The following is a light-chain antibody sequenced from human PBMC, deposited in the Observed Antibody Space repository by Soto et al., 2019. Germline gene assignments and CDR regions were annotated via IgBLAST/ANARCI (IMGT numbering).Light chain of an antibody. CDR1: SSDVGGYNY. CDR3: SSYTTGNTRQIV. J-gene: IGLJ1*01. CDR2: DVS. V-gene: IGLV2-14*03. Sequence: QSALTQPASVSGSPGQSITISCTGTSSDVGGYNYVSWYQHHPGKAPKLMIFDVSNRPSVVSNRFSGSKSGNTASLTISGLQPEDEADYYCSSYTTGNTRQIVFGTGTKVTVL.